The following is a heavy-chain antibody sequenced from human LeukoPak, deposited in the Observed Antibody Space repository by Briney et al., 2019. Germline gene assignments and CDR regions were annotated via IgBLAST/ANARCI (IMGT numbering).Heavy chain of an antibody. CDR1: GFNFGSDA. V-gene: IGHV3-33*01. CDR2: IWYDGGND. D-gene: IGHD6-19*01. J-gene: IGHJ4*02. Sequence: PGRSLRLSCTASGFNFGSDAMHWVRQAPGKGLEWVAFIWYDGGNDHYADSVKGRFTISRDNSKNTVCLQMNSLRVEDTAVYYCARDPSGSGWSLNNWGQGTLVTVSS. CDR3: ARDPSGSGWSLNN.